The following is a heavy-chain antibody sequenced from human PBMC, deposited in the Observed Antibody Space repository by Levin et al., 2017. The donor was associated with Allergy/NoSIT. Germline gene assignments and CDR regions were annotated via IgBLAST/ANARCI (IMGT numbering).Heavy chain of an antibody. Sequence: PSETLSLTCTVSGASIRTYFWSWIRQPPGKGLEWIGQISHSGSSNYNPSLWPRVTMSIDTSTNQFSLRLSSVTAADTALYFCARDIRDVGDFLYFDYWGQGSLVTVSS. CDR3: ARDIRDVGDFLYFDY. V-gene: IGHV4-59*01. J-gene: IGHJ4*02. CDR2: ISHSGSS. D-gene: IGHD1-26*01. CDR1: GASIRTYF.